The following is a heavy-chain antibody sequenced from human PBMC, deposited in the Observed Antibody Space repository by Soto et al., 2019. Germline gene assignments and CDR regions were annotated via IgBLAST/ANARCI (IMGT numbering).Heavy chain of an antibody. CDR3: ARAFCTNGVCYYFFDY. CDR2: IYYDGSNR. D-gene: IGHD2-8*01. V-gene: IGHV3-33*01. Sequence: GGSLRLSCAASGFTFGTYAMHWVRQAPGKGLEWVAVIYYDGSNRYYGDAVKGRFTISRDNSKSTLYLQMSSLRVEDTAVYYCARAFCTNGVCYYFFDYWGRGTLVTVSS. CDR1: GFTFGTYA. J-gene: IGHJ4*01.